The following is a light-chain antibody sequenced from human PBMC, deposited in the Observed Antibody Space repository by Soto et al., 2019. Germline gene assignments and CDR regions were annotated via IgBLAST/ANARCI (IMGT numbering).Light chain of an antibody. CDR1: SSDVGGYNY. CDR2: EVS. J-gene: IGLJ1*01. Sequence: QSALTHPASVSGSPGQSITISCTGTSSDVGGYNYVSWYQQHPGKAPKVMIYEVSNRPSGVSNRFSGSKSGNTASLTISGLQAEDEAEYYCSSYTSSSTYVFGTGTKVTVL. CDR3: SSYTSSSTYV. V-gene: IGLV2-14*01.